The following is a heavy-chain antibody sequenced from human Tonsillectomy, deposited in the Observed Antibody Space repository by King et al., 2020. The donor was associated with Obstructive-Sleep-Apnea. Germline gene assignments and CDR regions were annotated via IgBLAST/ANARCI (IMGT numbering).Heavy chain of an antibody. CDR3: ATSEGYDILTGYASDAFDI. CDR1: GFTFSSYA. J-gene: IGHJ3*02. CDR2: ISGSGGST. Sequence: VQLVESGGGLVQPGGSLRLSCAASGFTFSSYAMSWVRQAPGKGLEWVSAISGSGGSTYYADSVKGRFTISRDNSKNTRYLQMNSLRAEDTAVYYFATSEGYDILTGYASDAFDIWGQGTMVTVSS. D-gene: IGHD3-9*01. V-gene: IGHV3-23*04.